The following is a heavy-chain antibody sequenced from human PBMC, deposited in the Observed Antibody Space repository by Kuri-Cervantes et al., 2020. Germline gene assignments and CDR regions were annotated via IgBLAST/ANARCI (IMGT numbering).Heavy chain of an antibody. CDR2: IYYSGST. CDR3: ARDWHTGVRLRDYYGSGSYQHAPGLAPGPFDP. D-gene: IGHD3-10*01. V-gene: IGHV4-61*01. J-gene: IGHJ5*02. CDR1: GGSVSSGSYY. Sequence: SETLSLTCTVSGGSVSSGSYYWSWIRQPPGKGLEWIGYIYYSGSTNYNPSLKSRVTISVDTSKNQFSLKLSSVTAADTAVYYCARDWHTGVRLRDYYGSGSYQHAPGLAPGPFDPWGQGTLVTVSS.